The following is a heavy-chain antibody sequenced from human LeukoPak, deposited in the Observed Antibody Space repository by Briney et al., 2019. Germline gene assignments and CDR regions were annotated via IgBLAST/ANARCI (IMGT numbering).Heavy chain of an antibody. D-gene: IGHD6-19*01. V-gene: IGHV4-59*12. CDR3: ARDLDNSGWYVFDY. Sequence: SETLSLTCTVSGCPISRYYWSWLRQPPGKGLDWVGYISYSGGTTYNPSHKRRVTISVDTSKNQHSLKLSSVTAADTAVYYCARDLDNSGWYVFDYWGQGNLVTVSS. CDR1: GCPISRYY. J-gene: IGHJ4*02. CDR2: ISYSGGT.